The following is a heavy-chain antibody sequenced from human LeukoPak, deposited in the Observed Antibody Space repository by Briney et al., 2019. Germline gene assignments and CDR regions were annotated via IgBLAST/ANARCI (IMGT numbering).Heavy chain of an antibody. CDR3: ARRSGDREFEY. CDR2: ISGSGGST. Sequence: PGGSLRLSCAASGFTFSIYAMTWVRQAPGKGLEWVSAISGSGGSTHYADSVKGRFTISRDNSKNTPYLQMNSLRVDDTAVYYCARRSGDREFEYWGQGTLVTVSS. V-gene: IGHV3-23*01. CDR1: GFTFSIYA. D-gene: IGHD7-27*01. J-gene: IGHJ4*02.